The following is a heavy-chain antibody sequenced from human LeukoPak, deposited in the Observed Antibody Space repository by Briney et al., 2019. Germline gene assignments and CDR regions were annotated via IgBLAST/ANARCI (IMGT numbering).Heavy chain of an antibody. J-gene: IGHJ4*02. Sequence: PGGSLRLSCAASGFTFSSYGMHWVRQAPGKGLEWVAFIRYDGSNKYYADSVKGRFTISRDNSKNTLYLQMNSLRAEDTAVYYCAKVYDSSGYYEPPLIDYWGQGTLVTVSS. CDR1: GFTFSSYG. V-gene: IGHV3-30*02. CDR3: AKVYDSSGYYEPPLIDY. CDR2: IRYDGSNK. D-gene: IGHD3-22*01.